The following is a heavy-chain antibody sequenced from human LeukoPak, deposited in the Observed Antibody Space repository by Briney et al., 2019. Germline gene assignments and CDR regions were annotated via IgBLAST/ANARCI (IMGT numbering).Heavy chain of an antibody. D-gene: IGHD3-10*02. CDR1: GFRFNTYW. Sequence: GGSLRLSCAASGFRFNTYWMSWVRQAPGKGLEWVANIKQDGNEKYYADSVKGRFTISRDNGKNSLDLQMNSLRADDTAVYYCARGTMFPYYFDYWGQGTLVTVSS. CDR2: IKQDGNEK. J-gene: IGHJ4*02. V-gene: IGHV3-7*01. CDR3: ARGTMFPYYFDY.